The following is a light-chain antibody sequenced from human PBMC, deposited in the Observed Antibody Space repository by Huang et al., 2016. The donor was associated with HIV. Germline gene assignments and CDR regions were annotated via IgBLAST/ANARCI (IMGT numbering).Light chain of an antibody. CDR1: QSVSRN. Sequence: EIVMTQSAATLSVSPGERATLSCRASQSVSRNLAWYQQKPGQAPRPLIFGASTRATGVPARFSGSGSGTEFTLIISSLQSEDFAVYYCQQYDNWPPTFGQGTKVKIK. CDR3: QQYDNWPPT. CDR2: GAS. J-gene: IGKJ1*01. V-gene: IGKV3-15*01.